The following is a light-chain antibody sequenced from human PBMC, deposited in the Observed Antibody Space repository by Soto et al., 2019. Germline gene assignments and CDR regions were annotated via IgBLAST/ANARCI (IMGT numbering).Light chain of an antibody. CDR1: QDIRNY. V-gene: IGKV1-33*01. J-gene: IGKJ3*01. CDR3: QQYDYLPRT. CDR2: DAS. Sequence: DIQMTQSPSSLSASVGDRVTITCQASQDIRNYLNWYQQKPGKAPKLLIYDASNLETGVPSRFSGSGSGTDFTFTISSLQPEDIATYYCQQYDYLPRTFGTGTKVDI.